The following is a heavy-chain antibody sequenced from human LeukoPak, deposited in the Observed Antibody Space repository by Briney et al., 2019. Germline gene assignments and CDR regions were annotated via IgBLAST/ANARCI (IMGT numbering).Heavy chain of an antibody. Sequence: VGSLRLSCAASGFTFSNAWMSWVRQAPGKGLEWVGRIKSKADGGTTDYAAPVKGRFTISRDDSKNTLYLQMNSLKTEDTAVYYCTSRITIFGVVIEYWGQGTLVTVSS. D-gene: IGHD3-3*01. CDR1: GFTFSNAW. CDR2: IKSKADGGTT. J-gene: IGHJ4*02. V-gene: IGHV3-15*01. CDR3: TSRITIFGVVIEY.